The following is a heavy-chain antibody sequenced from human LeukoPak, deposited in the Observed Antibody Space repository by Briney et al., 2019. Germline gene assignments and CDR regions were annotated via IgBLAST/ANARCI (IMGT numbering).Heavy chain of an antibody. CDR3: AGSSWSSEWYFDL. Sequence: GGSLRLSCAASGFTFSDYYMSWIRQAPGKGLEWVSYISSSGSTICYADSVKGRFTISRDNAKNSLYLQMNSLRAEDTAVYYCAGSSWSSEWYFDLWGRGTLVTVSS. J-gene: IGHJ2*01. CDR2: ISSSGSTI. V-gene: IGHV3-11*01. CDR1: GFTFSDYY. D-gene: IGHD6-13*01.